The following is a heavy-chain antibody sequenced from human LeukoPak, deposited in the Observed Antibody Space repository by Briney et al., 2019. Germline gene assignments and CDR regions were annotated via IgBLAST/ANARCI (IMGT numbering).Heavy chain of an antibody. CDR3: ARELPSSYVPEFATSMDV. CDR2: ISYDGTNK. CDR1: GFTFSSYA. Sequence: PGGSLRLSYAASGFTFSSYAMHWVRQAPGKGLEWVAVISYDGTNKYYADSVKGRFTISRDNSKNTLYLQMNSLRAEDTAVYYCARELPSSYVPEFATSMDVWGQGTTVTVSS. J-gene: IGHJ6*02. V-gene: IGHV3-30*04. D-gene: IGHD3-16*01.